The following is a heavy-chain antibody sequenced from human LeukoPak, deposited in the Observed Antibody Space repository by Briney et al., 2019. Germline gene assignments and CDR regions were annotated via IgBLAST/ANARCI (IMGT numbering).Heavy chain of an antibody. J-gene: IGHJ4*02. V-gene: IGHV4-31*03. CDR2: IYYSGST. D-gene: IGHD5-24*01. Sequence: PSQTLSLTCTVSRGSISSGGYYWSWIRQHPGKGLEWIGYIYYSGSTYYSPSLKSRVTISVDTSKNQFSLKLSSVTAADTAVYYCAREEMATITIDYWGQGTLVTVSS. CDR1: RGSISSGGYY. CDR3: AREEMATITIDY.